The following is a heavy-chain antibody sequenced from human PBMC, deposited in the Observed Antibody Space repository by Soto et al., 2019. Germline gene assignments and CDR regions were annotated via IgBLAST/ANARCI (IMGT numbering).Heavy chain of an antibody. Sequence: EVPLFESGGGLVQPGGSLRLSCAASGFTFSSYAINWVRQAPGKGLEWVSTLSGSGDKTYYADSVKGRFTISRDNSKNTLSLQMNSLRAEDTAVYYCAKSGQSSWANMDVWGQGTTVTVSS. CDR3: AKSGQSSWANMDV. CDR2: LSGSGDKT. D-gene: IGHD2-2*01. CDR1: GFTFSSYA. V-gene: IGHV3-23*01. J-gene: IGHJ6*02.